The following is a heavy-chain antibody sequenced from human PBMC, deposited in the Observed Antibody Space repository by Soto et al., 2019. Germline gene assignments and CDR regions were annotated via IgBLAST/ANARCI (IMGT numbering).Heavy chain of an antibody. Sequence: GGSLRLSCAASGFTFSSCAMSWVRQAPGKGLEWVSAISGSGGSTYYADSVKGRFTISRDNSKNTLYLQMNSLRAEDTAVYYCAKYSWQLVQVYWGQGTLVTVSS. D-gene: IGHD6-6*01. CDR1: GFTFSSCA. J-gene: IGHJ4*02. CDR3: AKYSWQLVQVY. V-gene: IGHV3-23*01. CDR2: ISGSGGST.